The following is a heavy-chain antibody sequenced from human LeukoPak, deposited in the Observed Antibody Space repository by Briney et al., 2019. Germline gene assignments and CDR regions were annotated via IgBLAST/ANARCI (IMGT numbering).Heavy chain of an antibody. D-gene: IGHD1-26*01. Sequence: ASVKVSCKASGYTFTGYYMHWVRQAPGQGLEWMGRINPNSGGTNYAQKFQGRVTMTRDTSISTAYMELSRLRSDDTAVYYCARGRHSGSYRSDYWGQGTLVTVSS. J-gene: IGHJ4*02. CDR2: INPNSGGT. V-gene: IGHV1-2*06. CDR1: GYTFTGYY. CDR3: ARGRHSGSYRSDY.